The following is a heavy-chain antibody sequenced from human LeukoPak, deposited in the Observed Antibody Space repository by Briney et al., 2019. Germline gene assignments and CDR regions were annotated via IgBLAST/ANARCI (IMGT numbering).Heavy chain of an antibody. CDR3: AKGLSSSWYGGYFDY. V-gene: IGHV3-23*01. D-gene: IGHD6-13*01. CDR2: ISGSGGST. Sequence: GGSLRLSCAASGFTFSSYAMSWVRQAPGKGPEWVSAISGSGGSTYYADSVKGRFTISRDNSKNTLYLQMNSLRAEDTAVYYCAKGLSSSWYGGYFDYWGQGTLVTVSS. CDR1: GFTFSSYA. J-gene: IGHJ4*02.